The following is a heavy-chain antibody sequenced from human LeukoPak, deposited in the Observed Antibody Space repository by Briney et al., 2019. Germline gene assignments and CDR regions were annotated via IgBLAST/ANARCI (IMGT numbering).Heavy chain of an antibody. CDR2: IYSGGST. J-gene: IGHJ4*02. D-gene: IGHD3-10*01. Sequence: GGSLRLSCTTSGFTFNNYDMHWVRQATGKGLEWVSVIYSGGSTYYADSVKGRFTISRDNSKNTLYLQMNSLRAEDTAVYYCARGETGYYYGSGSYFDYWGQGTLVTVSS. CDR1: GFTFNNYD. CDR3: ARGETGYYYGSGSYFDY. V-gene: IGHV3-53*01.